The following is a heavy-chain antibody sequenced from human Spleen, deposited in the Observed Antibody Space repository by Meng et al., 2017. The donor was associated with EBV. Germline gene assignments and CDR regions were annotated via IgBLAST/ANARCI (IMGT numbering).Heavy chain of an antibody. CDR3: ARYYGANGDFDY. V-gene: IGHV4-61*01. D-gene: IGHD4-23*01. CDR1: GGSVSSGSNF. Sequence: QDSGPGLVKPSETLSLTCTVSGGSVSSGSNFLTWIRQPPGKGLEWIGHIYYSGSTKYHPSLESRVTISADTSKNQFSLKLSSVTAADTAVYYCARYYGANGDFDYWGQGNLVTVSS. J-gene: IGHJ4*02. CDR2: IYYSGST.